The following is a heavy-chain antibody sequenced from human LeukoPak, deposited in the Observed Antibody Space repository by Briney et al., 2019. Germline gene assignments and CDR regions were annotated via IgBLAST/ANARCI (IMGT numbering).Heavy chain of an antibody. CDR1: GGSISSGGYS. Sequence: PSETLSLTCVVSGGSISSGGYSWNWIRQPPGKGLEWIGYISHSGSTYYSPSLKSRVSMSVDRSKNQFSLNLNFVTAADTAVYYCARFRSTSPNCFDPWGQGTLVTVSS. D-gene: IGHD2-2*01. CDR3: ARFRSTSPNCFDP. V-gene: IGHV4-30-2*01. CDR2: ISHSGST. J-gene: IGHJ5*02.